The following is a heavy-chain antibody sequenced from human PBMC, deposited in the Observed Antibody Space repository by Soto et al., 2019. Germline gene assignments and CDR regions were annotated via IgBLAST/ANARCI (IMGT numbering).Heavy chain of an antibody. CDR3: ARVIDIVARGGNAFDI. CDR1: GGSISRGGYY. D-gene: IGHD5-12*01. J-gene: IGHJ3*02. Sequence: QVQLQESGPGLVKPSQTLSLTCTVSGGSISRGGYYWSWIRQHPGKGLEWIGYIYYSGSTYYNPSLKSRVTISVDTSKNQFSLKLSSVTAAATAVYYCARVIDIVARGGNAFDIWGQGTMVTVSS. V-gene: IGHV4-31*03. CDR2: IYYSGST.